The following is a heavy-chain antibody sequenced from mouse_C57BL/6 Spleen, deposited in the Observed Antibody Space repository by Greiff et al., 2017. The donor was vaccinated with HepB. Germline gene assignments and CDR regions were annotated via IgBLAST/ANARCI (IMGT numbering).Heavy chain of an antibody. Sequence: EVQLVESGGGLVKPGGSLKLSCAASGFTFSDYGMHWVRQAPEKGLEWVAYISSGSSTIYYADTVKGRFTISRDNAKNTLFLQMTSLRSEDTAMYYWEGSDYEYDVGGPWFAYWGQGTLVTVSA. V-gene: IGHV5-17*01. CDR1: GFTFSDYG. CDR2: ISSGSSTI. CDR3: EGSDYEYDVGGPWFAY. D-gene: IGHD2-4*01. J-gene: IGHJ3*01.